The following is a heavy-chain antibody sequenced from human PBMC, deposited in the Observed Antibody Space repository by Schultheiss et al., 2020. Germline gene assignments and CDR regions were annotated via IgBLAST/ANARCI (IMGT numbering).Heavy chain of an antibody. CDR3: ARVNRAYYYDSSGYYGMDV. CDR1: GFTFSSYG. CDR2: ISYDGSNK. V-gene: IGHV3-30*03. D-gene: IGHD3-22*01. Sequence: GGSLRLPCAASGFTFSSYGMHWVRQAPGKGLEWVAVISYDGSNKYYADSVKGRFTISRDNSKNTLYLQMNSLRAEDTAVYYCARVNRAYYYDSSGYYGMDVWSKGTTVTVSS. J-gene: IGHJ6*04.